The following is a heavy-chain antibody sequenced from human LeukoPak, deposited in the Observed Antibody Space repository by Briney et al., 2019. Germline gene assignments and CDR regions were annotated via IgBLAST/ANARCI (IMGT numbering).Heavy chain of an antibody. Sequence: GGSLRLSCAASTFTFSSYNMNWVRQAPGKGLEWVANIKQDGSEKYYVDSVKGRFTISRDNAKNSLFLQMNSLRVEDTAVYYCARTRWLDYWGQGTLVTVSS. V-gene: IGHV3-7*01. CDR1: TFTFSSYN. CDR3: ARTRWLDY. CDR2: IKQDGSEK. D-gene: IGHD2-15*01. J-gene: IGHJ4*02.